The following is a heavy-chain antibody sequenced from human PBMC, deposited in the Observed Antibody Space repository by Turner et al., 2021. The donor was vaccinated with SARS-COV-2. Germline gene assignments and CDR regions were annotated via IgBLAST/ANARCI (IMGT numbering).Heavy chain of an antibody. D-gene: IGHD2-2*01. Sequence: QVQLVQSGAEAKKPGAAVNVSCKIPGYTLTELSMYWVRQAPGKGLEWVGGFDPEDGETIYAQNFQGRVTMTEDTSTDTAYMELSSLRSEDTAVYFCATGYQLRVNWFDPWGQGTLVTVSS. CDR1: GYTLTELS. CDR2: FDPEDGET. V-gene: IGHV1-24*01. CDR3: ATGYQLRVNWFDP. J-gene: IGHJ5*02.